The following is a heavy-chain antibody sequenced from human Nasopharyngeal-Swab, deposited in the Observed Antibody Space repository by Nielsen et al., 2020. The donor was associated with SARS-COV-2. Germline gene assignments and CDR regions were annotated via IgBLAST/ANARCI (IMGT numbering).Heavy chain of an antibody. Sequence: GESLKISCAASGFTFDDYAMHWVRQAPGKGLEWVSHISGDGGSTYYADSVKGRFTISRDNSKNSLYLQMNSLRTEDTALYYCAKDFPQYYYYYGMDVWGQGTTVTVSS. CDR2: ISGDGGST. J-gene: IGHJ6*02. CDR1: GFTFDDYA. CDR3: AKDFPQYYYYYGMDV. V-gene: IGHV3-43*02.